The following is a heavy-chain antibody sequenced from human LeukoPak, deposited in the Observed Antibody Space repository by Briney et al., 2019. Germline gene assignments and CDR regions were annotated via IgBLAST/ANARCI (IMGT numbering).Heavy chain of an antibody. V-gene: IGHV4-38-2*02. CDR2: IYHSGNT. Sequence: SETLSLTCSVSGYSISSGYYWGWIRQPPGKGLEWIGSIYHSGNTYYNPSLKSRVTMSIDTSKNQFSLNLNSVTAADTAVYFCARVSRDFDYWGQGTLVTVSS. CDR1: GYSISSGYY. CDR3: ARVSRDFDY. J-gene: IGHJ4*02.